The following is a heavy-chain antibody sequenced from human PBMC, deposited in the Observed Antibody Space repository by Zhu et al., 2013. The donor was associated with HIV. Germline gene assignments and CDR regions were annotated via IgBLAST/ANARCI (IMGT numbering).Heavy chain of an antibody. J-gene: IGHJ3*01. CDR3: ARVRSSGYYDGFDV. CDR1: GGNFMNYA. Sequence: QVTVMQSEAVVKKPGSSVRVSCKASGGNFMNYAINWVRQAPGQGPEWMGVIIPILGTPTYAQKFQGRVTITADKPTTTVYMELDSLRSEDTALYFCARVRSSGYYDGFDVWGQGDNDLRLF. D-gene: IGHD5-12*01. CDR2: IIPILGTP. V-gene: IGHV1-69*06.